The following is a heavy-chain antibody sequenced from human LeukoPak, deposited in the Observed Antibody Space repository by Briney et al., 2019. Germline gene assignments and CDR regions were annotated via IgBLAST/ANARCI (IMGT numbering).Heavy chain of an antibody. CDR3: ARHLLEPAAITPDAFDI. CDR2: IYYSGST. D-gene: IGHD2-2*01. CDR1: GGSISSSSYY. V-gene: IGHV4-39*01. Sequence: SETLSLTCTVSGGSISSSSYYWGWIRQPPGKGLEWIGSIYYSGSTYYNPSLKSRVTISVDTSKNQFSLKLSSVTAADTAVYYCARHLLEPAAITPDAFDIWGQGTMVTVSS. J-gene: IGHJ3*02.